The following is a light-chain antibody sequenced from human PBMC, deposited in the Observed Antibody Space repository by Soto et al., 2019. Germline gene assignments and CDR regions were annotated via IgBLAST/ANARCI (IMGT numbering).Light chain of an antibody. V-gene: IGLV2-14*03. CDR3: SSYTSRSTYG. CDR1: SSDVGGYNY. Sequence: QSVLTQPASVSGSPGQSITISCTGTSSDVGGYNYVSWYQHHPGKAPKLMIYDVSNRPSGVSNRFSGSKSGNTASLTISGLQAEYEADYYCSSYTSRSTYGFGTGTKVTVL. CDR2: DVS. J-gene: IGLJ1*01.